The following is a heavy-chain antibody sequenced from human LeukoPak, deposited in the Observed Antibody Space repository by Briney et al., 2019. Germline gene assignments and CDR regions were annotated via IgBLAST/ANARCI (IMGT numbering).Heavy chain of an antibody. J-gene: IGHJ1*01. CDR1: GFTFSTYA. CDR2: ISGSADIT. CDR3: ATYSSLNRREFQY. D-gene: IGHD3-22*01. V-gene: IGHV3-23*01. Sequence: PGGSLRLSCAASGFTFSTYAMSWVRQAPGKGLEWVSGISGSADITYYTDSVKGRFSISRDNSKNTLYLQMSSLRAEDTAVYYCATYSSLNRREFQYWGQGTLLTVSS.